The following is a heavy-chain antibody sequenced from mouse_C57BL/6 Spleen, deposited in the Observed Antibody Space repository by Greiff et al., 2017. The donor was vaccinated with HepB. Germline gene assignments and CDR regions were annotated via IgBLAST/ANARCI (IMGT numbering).Heavy chain of an antibody. CDR1: GFTFSNYW. D-gene: IGHD1-1*01. Sequence: EVMLVESGGGLVQPGGSMKLSCVASGFTFSNYWMNWVRQSPEKGLEWVAQIRLKSDNYATHYAESVKGRFTISRDDSKSSVYLQMNNLRAEDTGIYYCTDDYGRGDYYAMDYWGQGTSVTVSS. CDR3: TDDYGRGDYYAMDY. J-gene: IGHJ4*01. CDR2: IRLKSDNYAT. V-gene: IGHV6-3*01.